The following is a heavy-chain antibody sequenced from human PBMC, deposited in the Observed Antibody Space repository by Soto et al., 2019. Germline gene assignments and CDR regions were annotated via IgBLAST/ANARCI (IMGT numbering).Heavy chain of an antibody. J-gene: IGHJ4*02. Sequence: QVQLVQSGAEVKKSGASVKVSCKASGYTFTSHDINSVRQATGQGLEWMGWMNPNSGNTGYAQKFKGRVTMTRNTSTSTAYMELSSLRSEDTAVYYCARWDYGDYARFDYWGQGTLVTLSS. CDR3: ARWDYGDYARFDY. CDR2: MNPNSGNT. D-gene: IGHD4-17*01. CDR1: GYTFTSHD. V-gene: IGHV1-8*01.